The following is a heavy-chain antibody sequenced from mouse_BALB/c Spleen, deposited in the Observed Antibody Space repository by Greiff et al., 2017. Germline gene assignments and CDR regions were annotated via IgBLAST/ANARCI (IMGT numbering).Heavy chain of an antibody. Sequence: EVQLVESGGGLVQPGGSRKLSCAASGFTFSSFGMHWVRQAPEKGLEWVAYISSGSSTIYYADTVKGRFTISRDNPKNTLFLQMTSLRSEDTAMYYCARGKTARATYYAMDYWGQGTSVTVSS. CDR2: ISSGSSTI. D-gene: IGHD3-2*01. CDR3: ARGKTARATYYAMDY. J-gene: IGHJ4*01. V-gene: IGHV5-17*02. CDR1: GFTFSSFG.